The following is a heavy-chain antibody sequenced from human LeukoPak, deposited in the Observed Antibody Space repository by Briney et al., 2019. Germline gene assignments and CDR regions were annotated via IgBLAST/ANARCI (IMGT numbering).Heavy chain of an antibody. J-gene: IGHJ3*02. V-gene: IGHV3-30*02. CDR3: AKDKRFLEWLDAFDI. Sequence: PGGSLRLSCGASGFTFRSYGVHGVRQVPGKGLEGVAFIRYDGSNKYYADSVKGRFTISRDNSKNTLYLQMNNLRAEDTAVYYCAKDKRFLEWLDAFDIWGQGTMVTVS. CDR2: IRYDGSNK. D-gene: IGHD3-3*01. CDR1: GFTFRSYG.